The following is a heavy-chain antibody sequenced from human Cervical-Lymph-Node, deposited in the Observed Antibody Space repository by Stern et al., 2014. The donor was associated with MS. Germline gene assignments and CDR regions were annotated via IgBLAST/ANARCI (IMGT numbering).Heavy chain of an antibody. Sequence: VHLVESGGGVVQPGRSLRLSCAASGFTFSYHAMHWVRQAPGKGLEWVAVISDDGSDKNDADSVKGRFTISRDNSRNTLYLQMNSLRFDDTAVYYCARGGAVATSDYYFDYWGQGILVTVSS. V-gene: IGHV3-30*01. CDR1: GFTFSYHA. CDR2: ISDDGSDK. CDR3: ARGGAVATSDYYFDY. J-gene: IGHJ4*02. D-gene: IGHD5-12*01.